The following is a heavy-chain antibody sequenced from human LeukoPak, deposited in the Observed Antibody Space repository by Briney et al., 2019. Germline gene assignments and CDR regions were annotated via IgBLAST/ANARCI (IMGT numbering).Heavy chain of an antibody. CDR2: INHSGST. Sequence: SETLSLTCAVDGGSFSGYYWSWIRQPPGKGLEWIGEINHSGSTNYNPSLKSRGTISVDTSKNQVSMKLSSVTAADTAVYYSPRAGYYYGSGSYYNGVDYWGQGTLVTVSS. V-gene: IGHV4-34*01. CDR1: GGSFSGYY. J-gene: IGHJ4*02. D-gene: IGHD3-10*01. CDR3: PRAGYYYGSGSYYNGVDY.